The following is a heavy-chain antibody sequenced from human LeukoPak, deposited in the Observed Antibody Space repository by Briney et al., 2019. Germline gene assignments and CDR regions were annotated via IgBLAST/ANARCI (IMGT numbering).Heavy chain of an antibody. J-gene: IGHJ3*02. CDR2: IYYSGST. Sequence: WETLSLTCTVSGGSISSSSYYWGWIRQPPGTGLEWIGSIYYSGSTYYNPSLKSRVTISVDTSKNQFSLKLSSVTAADTAVYYCARHTYYYDSSGYLYPRAFDIWGQGTMVTVSS. D-gene: IGHD3-22*01. V-gene: IGHV4-39*01. CDR1: GGSISSSSYY. CDR3: ARHTYYYDSSGYLYPRAFDI.